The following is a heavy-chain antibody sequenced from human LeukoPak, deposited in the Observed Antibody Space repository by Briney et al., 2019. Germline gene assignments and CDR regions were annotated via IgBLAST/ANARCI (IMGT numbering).Heavy chain of an antibody. CDR3: ARDLHYAFGI. D-gene: IGHD3-10*01. J-gene: IGHJ3*02. CDR2: IYSSDTT. Sequence: PGGSLRLSCAASGFTFSGYAMNWVRQAPGKGLEWVSHIYSSDTTYADSVKGRFTISRDNAKNSLYLQMNSLRDEDTAVYYCARDLHYAFGIWGQGTMVTASS. CDR1: GFTFSGYA. V-gene: IGHV3-48*02.